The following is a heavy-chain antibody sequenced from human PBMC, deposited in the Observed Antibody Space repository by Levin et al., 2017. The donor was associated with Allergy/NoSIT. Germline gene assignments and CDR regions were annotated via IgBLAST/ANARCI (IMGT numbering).Heavy chain of an antibody. D-gene: IGHD3-10*01. CDR3: ARHTALLWFEELVFDS. V-gene: IGHV4-39*01. J-gene: IGHJ4*02. CDR2: IYYSGTT. CDR1: GGSFITSSYF. Sequence: SETLSLTCTVSGGSFITSSYFWAWIRQPPGKGLEWLGSIYYSGTTYYNPSLKSRLTISIDTSTNQFSLKLRSVTAADTAVYYCARHTALLWFEELVFDSWGQGILVTVSS.